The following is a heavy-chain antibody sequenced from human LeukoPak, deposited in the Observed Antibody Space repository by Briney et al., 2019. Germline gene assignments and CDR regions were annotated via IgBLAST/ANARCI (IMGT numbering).Heavy chain of an antibody. V-gene: IGHV4-34*01. CDR3: ARGLSAIVY. Sequence: SETLSLTCAVYGGSFSDYYWSWIRQPPGKGLEWIGEISHSGSTNYNPSLKSRVTISVDTAKNQFSLKLSSVTAADTAVYYCARGLSAIVYWGQGTLVTVSS. CDR1: GGSFSDYY. CDR2: ISHSGST. D-gene: IGHD2-15*01. J-gene: IGHJ4*02.